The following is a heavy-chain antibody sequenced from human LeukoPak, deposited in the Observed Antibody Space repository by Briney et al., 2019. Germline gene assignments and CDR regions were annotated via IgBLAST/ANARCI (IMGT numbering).Heavy chain of an antibody. CDR1: GVSISSYY. CDR3: ARQNPAAEGQGLDH. D-gene: IGHD6-13*01. Sequence: SETLSLTCTVSGVSISSYYWSWIRQPPGKGLDWIGYIYHTGTTNYNPSLKSRVTMSVDTSKNQFSLKLTSVTAADTAVYYCARQNPAAEGQGLDHWGQGALVTVSS. CDR2: IYHTGTT. V-gene: IGHV4-59*08. J-gene: IGHJ4*02.